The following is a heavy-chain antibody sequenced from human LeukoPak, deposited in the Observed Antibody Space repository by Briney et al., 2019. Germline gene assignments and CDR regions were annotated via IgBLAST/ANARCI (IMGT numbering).Heavy chain of an antibody. V-gene: IGHV3-23*01. Sequence: GGSLRLSCAASGFTFTSYAMSWVRQAPGKGLEWVSAISGSGGSTLYADSVKGRFTISRDNSKNTLYLQMNSLRAEDTAVYYCAKGSTTVVYYFDYWGQGTLVTVSS. CDR3: AKGSTTVVYYFDY. J-gene: IGHJ4*02. D-gene: IGHD4-23*01. CDR2: ISGSGGST. CDR1: GFTFTSYA.